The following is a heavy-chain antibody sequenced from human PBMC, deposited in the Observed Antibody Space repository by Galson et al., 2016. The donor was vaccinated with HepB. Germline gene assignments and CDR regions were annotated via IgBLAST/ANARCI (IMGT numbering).Heavy chain of an antibody. CDR2: ISYADGSNK. V-gene: IGHV3-30-3*01. D-gene: IGHD5-12*01. CDR1: GFTFSDYA. Sequence: SLRLSCAASGFTFSDYAMHWVRQAPGKGLEWVAIISYADGSNKYYADSVKGRFSISRDNSKNTLYLQMNSLRPEDTAVYYCARDRRDSGYEFFDYWGQGTLVTVSS. CDR3: ARDRRDSGYEFFDY. J-gene: IGHJ4*02.